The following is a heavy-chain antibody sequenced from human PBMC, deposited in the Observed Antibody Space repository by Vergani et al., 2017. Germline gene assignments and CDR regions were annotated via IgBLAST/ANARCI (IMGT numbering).Heavy chain of an antibody. V-gene: IGHV3-30-3*01. D-gene: IGHD1-26*01. Sequence: QVQLVESGGGVVQPGRSLRLSCAASGFTFSSYAMHWVRQAPGKGLEWVAVISYDGSNKYYADSVKCRFTISRDNSKNTLYLQMNSLRAEDTAVYYCASLRKSELDYWGQGTLVTVSS. J-gene: IGHJ4*02. CDR1: GFTFSSYA. CDR3: ASLRKSELDY. CDR2: ISYDGSNK.